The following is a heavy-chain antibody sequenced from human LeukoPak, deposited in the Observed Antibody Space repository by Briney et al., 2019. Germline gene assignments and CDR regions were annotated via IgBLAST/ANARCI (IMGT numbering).Heavy chain of an antibody. J-gene: IGHJ4*02. CDR3: ARGPRILAAGSYYFDY. CDR1: GFSFKDHC. D-gene: IGHD6-13*01. V-gene: IGHV3-11*01. Sequence: GGSLRLSCAASGFSFKDHCFSWIRQAPAKGMAWVSFINVNGGAMYYADFVKGRFTISRDNAKSSLYLEMNSLRVEDTAVYYCARGPRILAAGSYYFDYWGQGSLVTVSS. CDR2: INVNGGAM.